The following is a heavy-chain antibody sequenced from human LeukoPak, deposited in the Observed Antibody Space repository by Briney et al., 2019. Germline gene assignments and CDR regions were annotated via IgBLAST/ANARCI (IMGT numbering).Heavy chain of an antibody. D-gene: IGHD6-6*01. Sequence: SETLSLTCTVSGGSISSSSYYWGWIRQPPGKGLEWIGSIYYSGSTYYNPSLKSRVTISVDTSKNQFSLKLSSVTAADTAVYYCARDLGIAARSDYWGQGTLVTVSS. CDR2: IYYSGST. V-gene: IGHV4-39*07. J-gene: IGHJ4*02. CDR3: ARDLGIAARSDY. CDR1: GGSISSSSYY.